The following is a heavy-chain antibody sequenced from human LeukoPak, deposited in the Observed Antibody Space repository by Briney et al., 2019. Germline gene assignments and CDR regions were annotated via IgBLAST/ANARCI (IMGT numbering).Heavy chain of an antibody. J-gene: IGHJ4*02. Sequence: TASETLSLTCTVSGGSISSYYWSWIRQPPGKGLEWIGYIYYGGSTKYNPSLKSRVTISVDTSKSQFSLKLTSVTAADTAVYYCARLGIGVVPSAMLGDYYFDYWGQGTLVTVSS. CDR2: IYYGGST. CDR3: ARLGIGVVPSAMLGDYYFDY. CDR1: GGSISSYY. D-gene: IGHD2-2*01. V-gene: IGHV4-59*08.